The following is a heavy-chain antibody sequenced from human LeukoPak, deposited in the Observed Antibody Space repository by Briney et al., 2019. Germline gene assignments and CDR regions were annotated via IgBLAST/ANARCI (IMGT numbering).Heavy chain of an antibody. CDR1: GFTFSSYA. Sequence: GGSLRLSCAASGFTFSSYAMHWVRQAPGKGLEWVAVISYDGSNKYYADSVKGRFTISRDNSKNTLYLQMNSLRAEDTAVYYCAGESSGTVGYWGQGTLVTVSS. CDR3: AGESSGTVGY. V-gene: IGHV3-30-3*01. J-gene: IGHJ4*02. CDR2: ISYDGSNK. D-gene: IGHD2-8*02.